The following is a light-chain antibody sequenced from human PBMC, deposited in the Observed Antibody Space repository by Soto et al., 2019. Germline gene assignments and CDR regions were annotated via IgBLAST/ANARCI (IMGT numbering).Light chain of an antibody. Sequence: QSALTQPRSVSGSPGQSVAISCTGTSSDIGGYNYVSWYQQHPGKAPKVMIYEVTKRPSGVPDRFSGSKSGNTASLTVSGLLAEDEADYYCSSHAGIINVVFGGGTKLTVL. J-gene: IGLJ3*02. CDR2: EVT. V-gene: IGLV2-8*01. CDR3: SSHAGIINVV. CDR1: SSDIGGYNY.